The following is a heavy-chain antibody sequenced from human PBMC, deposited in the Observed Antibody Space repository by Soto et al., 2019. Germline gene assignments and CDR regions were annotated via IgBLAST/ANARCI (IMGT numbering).Heavy chain of an antibody. CDR2: IYHSGST. CDR1: GGSISSSNW. Sequence: QVQLQESGPGLVKPSGTLSLTCAVSGGSISSSNWWSWVRQPPGKGLEWIGEIYHSGSTNYNPSLKSRVTISVDKSKSLYSLKLSSVTAADTAVYYCARAHGNYYYDMDVWGQGTTVTVSS. J-gene: IGHJ6*02. D-gene: IGHD4-17*01. V-gene: IGHV4-4*02. CDR3: ARAHGNYYYDMDV.